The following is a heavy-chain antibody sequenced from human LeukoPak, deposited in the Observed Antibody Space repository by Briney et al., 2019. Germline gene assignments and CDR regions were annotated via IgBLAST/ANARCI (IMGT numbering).Heavy chain of an antibody. D-gene: IGHD6-19*01. V-gene: IGHV3-23*01. CDR1: GFXFSNYA. Sequence: GGSLRLSCAASGFXFSNYAMTSVRQAPGKGLQWVSGISGSGSSTYYADSVKGGFTISRDTCKNTLYLQMNSLRVKDTAAYFCARDRDISGWFDWHFDLWGRGTLVTVSS. CDR2: ISGSGSST. J-gene: IGHJ2*01. CDR3: ARDRDISGWFDWHFDL.